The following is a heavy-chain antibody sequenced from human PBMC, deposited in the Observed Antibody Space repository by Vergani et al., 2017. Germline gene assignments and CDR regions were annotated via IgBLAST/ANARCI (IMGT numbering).Heavy chain of an antibody. CDR3: ARHRGCGLVVVAVTPWYYYYDMDV. V-gene: IGHV5-51*01. Sequence: EVQLVQSGAEVKKPGESLKISCKGSGYSFTSYWIGWVRQMPGKGLEWMGIIYPGESDTRYSPSFQGQVTISADKSISTAYLQWSSLKASDTAMYYCARHRGCGLVVVAVTPWYYYYDMDVWGQGTTVTVSS. CDR2: IYPGESDT. D-gene: IGHD2-15*01. CDR1: GYSFTSYW. J-gene: IGHJ6*02.